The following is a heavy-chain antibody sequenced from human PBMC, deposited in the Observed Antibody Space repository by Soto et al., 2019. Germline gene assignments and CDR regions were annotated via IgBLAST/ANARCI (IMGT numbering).Heavy chain of an antibody. CDR3: AKNMDCSGGSCGNYYYYGMDV. V-gene: IGHV3-43*01. J-gene: IGHJ6*02. CDR1: GFTFDDYT. CDR2: ISWDGGST. D-gene: IGHD2-15*01. Sequence: GSLRLSCAASGFTFDDYTMHWVRQAPGKGLEWVSLISWDGGSTYYADSVKGRFTISRDNSKNSLYLQMNSLRTEDTALYYCAKNMDCSGGSCGNYYYYGMDVWGQGTTVTVSS.